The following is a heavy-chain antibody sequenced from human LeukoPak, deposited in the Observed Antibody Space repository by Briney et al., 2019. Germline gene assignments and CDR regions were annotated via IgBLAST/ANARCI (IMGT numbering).Heavy chain of an antibody. CDR2: IYHSGST. CDR3: ARDGDSSGFLFDY. J-gene: IGHJ4*02. CDR1: GGSISSSNW. D-gene: IGHD3-22*01. Sequence: SETLSLTCAVSGGSISSSNWWSWVRQPPGKGLEWIGEIYHSGSTNYNPSLKSRVTISVDKSKNQFSLKLSSVTAADTAVYYCARDGDSSGFLFDYWGQGTLVTVSS. V-gene: IGHV4-4*02.